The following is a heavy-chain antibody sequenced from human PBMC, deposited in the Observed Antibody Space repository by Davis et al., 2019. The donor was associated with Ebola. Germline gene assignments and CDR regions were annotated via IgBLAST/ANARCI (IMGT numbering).Heavy chain of an antibody. CDR2: INIDSSSI. J-gene: IGHJ4*02. Sequence: GESLKISCAAFGFTFTIWSMNWVRQAPGKRLEWISYINIDSSSIMYADSVKGRFTISRDNAKNSVYLQMNGLRDEDTAVYFCARGGYYLDSWGQGTPVTVSS. CDR3: ARGGYYLDS. D-gene: IGHD2-2*01. V-gene: IGHV3-48*02. CDR1: GFTFTIWS.